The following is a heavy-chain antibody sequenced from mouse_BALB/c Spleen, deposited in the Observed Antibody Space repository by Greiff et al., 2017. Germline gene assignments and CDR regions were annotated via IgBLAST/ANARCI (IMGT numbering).Heavy chain of an antibody. CDR1: GYTFSSYW. J-gene: IGHJ4*01. CDR2: ILPGSGST. D-gene: IGHD2-4*01. CDR3: ASVSYDYGDRAMDY. V-gene: IGHV1-9*01. Sequence: QVQLQQSGAELMKPGASVKISCKATGYTFSSYWIEWVKQRPGHGLEWIGEILPGSGSTNYNEKFKGKATFTADTSSNTAYMQLSSLTSEDSAVYYCASVSYDYGDRAMDYWGQGTSVTVSS.